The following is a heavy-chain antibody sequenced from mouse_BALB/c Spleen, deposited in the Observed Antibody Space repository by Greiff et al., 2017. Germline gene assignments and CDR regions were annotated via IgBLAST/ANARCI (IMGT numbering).Heavy chain of an antibody. D-gene: IGHD2-4*01. CDR1: GFTFSSYG. J-gene: IGHJ3*01. Sequence: EVKLVESGGGLVQPGGSLKLSCAASGFTFSSYGMSWVRQTPDKRLELVATINSNGGSTYYPDSVKGRFTISRDNAKNTLYLQMSSLKSEDTAMYYCARITMITSYWGQGTLVTVSA. V-gene: IGHV5-6-3*01. CDR2: INSNGGST. CDR3: ARITMITSY.